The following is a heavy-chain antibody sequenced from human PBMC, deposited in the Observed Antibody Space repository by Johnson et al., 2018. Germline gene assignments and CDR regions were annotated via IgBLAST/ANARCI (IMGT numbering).Heavy chain of an antibody. CDR2: IWYDGTNK. D-gene: IGHD2-2*01. CDR1: GFTFSTYG. V-gene: IGHV3-33*01. CDR3: ARDEIAVVPGALDYYYGMDV. Sequence: QVQLVESGGGVVQPGRSLRLSCAASGFTFSTYGMHWVRQAPGKGLEWVAVIWYDGTNKYYADSVKGRFTISRDNSKETLYLQMNSLRAEDKAVYYCARDEIAVVPGALDYYYGMDVWGQGTTVRVSS. J-gene: IGHJ6*02.